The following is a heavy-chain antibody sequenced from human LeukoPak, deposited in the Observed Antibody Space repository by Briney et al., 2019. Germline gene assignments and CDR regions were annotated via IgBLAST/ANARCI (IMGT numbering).Heavy chain of an antibody. D-gene: IGHD4-11*01. CDR2: IKPGIGVT. V-gene: IGHV1-2*02. CDR3: AKDNYPYGSFDF. Sequence: ASVKVSCKTSGYTFTAYDLHWVRQAPGQGLEWLGWIKPGIGVTRYAQNFQGRVTITRDTSISTAYMDLSSLKSDDTAVYYCAKDNYPYGSFDFWGQGALVTVSS. CDR1: GYTFTAYD. J-gene: IGHJ4*02.